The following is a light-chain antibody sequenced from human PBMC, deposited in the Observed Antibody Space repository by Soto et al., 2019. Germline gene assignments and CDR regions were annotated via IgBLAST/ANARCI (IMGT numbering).Light chain of an antibody. CDR3: TSYVGNDIWV. V-gene: IGLV2-8*01. CDR2: EVT. J-gene: IGLJ3*02. CDR1: SSDVGAYKY. Sequence: QSVLTQPPSASGSPGQSVTISCTGTSSDVGAYKYVSWYQQYPGKAPKLMVYEVTKRPSGVPVRFSGSKSGNTASLTVSGLQAEDEADYYCTSYVGNDIWVFGGGTQVTVL.